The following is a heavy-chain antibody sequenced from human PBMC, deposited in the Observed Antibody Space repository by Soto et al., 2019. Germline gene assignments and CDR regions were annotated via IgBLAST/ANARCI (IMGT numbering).Heavy chain of an antibody. J-gene: IGHJ5*02. CDR2: IFQSGTT. V-gene: IGHV4-4*02. CDR3: ACRIGAAGHNWFDP. D-gene: IGHD6-13*01. Sequence: SETLSLTCAVSGGSISSSNWWSWVRQPPGKGLEWIGEIFQSGTTNFNPSLKSRVTISVDKSKNQFSLNLSSVTAADTAMYYCACRIGAAGHNWFDPWGQGTLVTVSS. CDR1: GGSISSSNW.